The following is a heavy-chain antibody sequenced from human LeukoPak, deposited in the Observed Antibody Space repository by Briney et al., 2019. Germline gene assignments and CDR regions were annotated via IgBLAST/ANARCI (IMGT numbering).Heavy chain of an antibody. J-gene: IGHJ4*02. V-gene: IGHV3-20*04. Sequence: PGGSLRLSCAASGFTFDDYGMSWVRQAPGKGLEWVSGINWNGGSTGYADSVKDRFTISRDNAKNSLYLQMNSLRAEDTALYYCARSVEYCGGDCGGNDLDYWGQGTLVTVSS. CDR2: INWNGGST. CDR3: ARSVEYCGGDCGGNDLDY. D-gene: IGHD2-21*02. CDR1: GFTFDDYG.